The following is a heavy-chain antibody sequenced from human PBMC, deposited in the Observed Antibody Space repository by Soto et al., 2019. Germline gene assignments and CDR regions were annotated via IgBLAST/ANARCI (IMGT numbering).Heavy chain of an antibody. J-gene: IGHJ6*04. CDR3: ARGADCSSTSCYYYYGMDV. D-gene: IGHD2-2*01. CDR1: GGSISSGDYY. V-gene: IGHV4-30-4*01. Sequence: QVQLQESGPGLVKPSQTMSLTCTVSGGSISSGDYYWSWIRQPPGKGLEWIGYIYYSGSTYYNPSLKSRVTISVDTSKNQFSLKLSSVTAADTAVYYCARGADCSSTSCYYYYGMDVWGKGTTVTVSS. CDR2: IYYSGST.